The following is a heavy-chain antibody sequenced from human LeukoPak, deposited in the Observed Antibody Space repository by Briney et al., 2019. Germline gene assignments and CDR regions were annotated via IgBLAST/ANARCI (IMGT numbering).Heavy chain of an antibody. CDR1: GGSISSSSYY. V-gene: IGHV4-39*07. J-gene: IGHJ4*02. D-gene: IGHD3-9*01. CDR2: IYYSGST. CDR3: ARGDSYFDWPESYYFGC. Sequence: PSETLSLTCTVSGGSISSSSYYWGWIRQPPGKGLEWIGSIYYSGSTYYNPSLKSRVTISVDTSKNQFSLKLSSVTAADTAVYYCARGDSYFDWPESYYFGCWGQGTLVTVSS.